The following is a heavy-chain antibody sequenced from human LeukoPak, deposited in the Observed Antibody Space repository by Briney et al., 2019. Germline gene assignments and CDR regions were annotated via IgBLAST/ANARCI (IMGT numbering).Heavy chain of an antibody. V-gene: IGHV3-48*04. CDR3: ARDLWNVDDHVWGNYGRTDAFDI. CDR1: GFTFSSYS. CDR2: ISSSSSTI. J-gene: IGHJ3*02. D-gene: IGHD3-16*01. Sequence: GGSLRLSCAASGFTFSSYSMNWVRQAPGKGLEWVSYISSSSSTIYYADSVKGRFTISRDNAKNSLYLQMNSLRAEDTAVYYCARDLWNVDDHVWGNYGRTDAFDIWGQGTMVTVSS.